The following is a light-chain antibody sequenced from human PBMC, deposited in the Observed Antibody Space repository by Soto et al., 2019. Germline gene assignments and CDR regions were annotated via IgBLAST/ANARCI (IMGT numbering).Light chain of an antibody. V-gene: IGKV1-33*01. J-gene: IGKJ4*01. CDR3: QQYGDLPLT. CDR1: QDIGNY. CDR2: DAS. Sequence: IRMTQSPSSLSASTGDRVTITCRASQDIGNYLSWYQQKLGKAPKLLIYDASSLETGVPPRFSGSGSGTDFAFTITSLQPEDFATYYCQQYGDLPLTFGGGTKVDIK.